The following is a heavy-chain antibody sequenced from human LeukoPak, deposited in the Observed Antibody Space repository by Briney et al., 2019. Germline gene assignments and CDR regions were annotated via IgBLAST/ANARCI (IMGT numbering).Heavy chain of an antibody. J-gene: IGHJ5*02. CDR1: GGSIRSYY. CDR2: INTSGST. V-gene: IGHV4-4*07. CDR3: AREGGDPRWLDP. D-gene: IGHD6-25*01. Sequence: SETLSLTCTVSGGSIRSYYWNWIRQSAGKGLEWIGRINTSGSTNYNPSLRSRVTMSVNTSKNQFSLNLTSVTAADTAVYSCAREGGDPRWLDPWGQGTLVTVSS.